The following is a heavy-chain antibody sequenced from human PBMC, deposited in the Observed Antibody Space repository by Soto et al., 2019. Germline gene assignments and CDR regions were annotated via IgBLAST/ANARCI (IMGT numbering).Heavy chain of an antibody. CDR2: VIPTLATA. CDR3: AGDYGEIDALDI. CDR1: GGPFNNHA. V-gene: IGHV1-69*01. Sequence: QVQLVQSGAEVKKPGSSVKVSCKTSGGPFNNHAINWVRQAPGQGLEWVGLVIPTLATADYAQKFQGRITMTADEDTNTASMKQSRVRSDDTGFYYCAGDYGEIDALDIWGQGTLVTVSS. J-gene: IGHJ3*02. D-gene: IGHD4-17*01.